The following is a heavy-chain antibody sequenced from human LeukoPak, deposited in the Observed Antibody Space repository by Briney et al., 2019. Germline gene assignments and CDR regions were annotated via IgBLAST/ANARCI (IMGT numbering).Heavy chain of an antibody. CDR1: GGSISSYY. Sequence: SETLSLTCTVSGGSISSYYWSWIRQPAEKGLEWIGRIYTSGSTNYNPSLKSRVTISVDKSKNQFSLKLSSVTAADTAVYYCARETRSGSYYFDYWGQGTLVTVSS. J-gene: IGHJ4*02. CDR2: IYTSGST. D-gene: IGHD1-26*01. CDR3: ARETRSGSYYFDY. V-gene: IGHV4-4*07.